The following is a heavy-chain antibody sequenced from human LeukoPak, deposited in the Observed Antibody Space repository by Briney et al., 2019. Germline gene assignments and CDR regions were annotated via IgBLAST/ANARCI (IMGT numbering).Heavy chain of an antibody. V-gene: IGHV4-39*07. Sequence: SETLSLTCTVSGGSISSSSYYWGWIRQPPGKGLEWIGSIYYSGSTNYNPSLKSRVTISADTSKNQFSLKLSSVTAADTAVYYCARGVYYYDSSGYYTITHFDYWGQGTLVTVSS. D-gene: IGHD3-22*01. J-gene: IGHJ4*02. CDR2: IYYSGST. CDR1: GGSISSSSYY. CDR3: ARGVYYYDSSGYYTITHFDY.